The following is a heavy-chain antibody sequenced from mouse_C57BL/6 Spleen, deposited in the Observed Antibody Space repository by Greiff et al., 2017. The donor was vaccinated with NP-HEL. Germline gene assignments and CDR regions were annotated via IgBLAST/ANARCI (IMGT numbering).Heavy chain of an antibody. V-gene: IGHV1-55*01. CDR1: GYTFTSYW. CDR3: ARERRLHDMDY. J-gene: IGHJ2*01. Sequence: VQLQQPGAELVKPGASVTMSCKASGYTFTSYWITWVKQRPGQGLEWMGVIYRGGSSTNYDEKFKSKATRTVDTYTSTAYMQLSSLTSEDTAVYYCARERRLHDMDYWGQGTTLTVSS. CDR2: IYRGGSST. D-gene: IGHD3-2*02.